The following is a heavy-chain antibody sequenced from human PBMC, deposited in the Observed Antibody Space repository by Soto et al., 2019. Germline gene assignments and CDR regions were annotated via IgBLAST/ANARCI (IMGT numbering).Heavy chain of an antibody. Sequence: SGPTLVNPTQTLTLTCTFSGFSLTTSDMGVCWIRQSPGQALEWLALIYWNDDKRYSPSLKSRLTITKDTSKNQVVLTMTNMDPVDTATYYCAHDYYDSSTYYPHDAFDIWGQGTLVTVSS. J-gene: IGHJ3*02. CDR2: IYWNDDK. V-gene: IGHV2-5*01. CDR1: GFSLTTSDMG. D-gene: IGHD3-22*01. CDR3: AHDYYDSSTYYPHDAFDI.